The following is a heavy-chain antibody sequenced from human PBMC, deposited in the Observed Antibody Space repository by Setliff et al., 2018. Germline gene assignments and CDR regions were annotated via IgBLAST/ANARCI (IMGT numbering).Heavy chain of an antibody. J-gene: IGHJ6*03. Sequence: PGGSLRLSCAASGFTFSSYEMNWVRQAPGKGLEWVSYISSSGITIYYADSVKGRFTISRDNAKNSLYLQMNSLRAEDTAVYSCAREGVGVRFYYAYMDVWGKGTTVTVS. V-gene: IGHV3-48*03. CDR1: GFTFSSYE. CDR3: AREGVGVRFYYAYMDV. D-gene: IGHD3-10*01. CDR2: ISSSGITI.